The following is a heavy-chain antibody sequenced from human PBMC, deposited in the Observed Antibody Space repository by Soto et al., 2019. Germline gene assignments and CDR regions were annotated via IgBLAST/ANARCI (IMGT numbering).Heavy chain of an antibody. V-gene: IGHV4-59*01. CDR1: GGSISSYY. Sequence: SETLSLTCTVSGGSISSYYWSWIRQPPGKGLEWIGYIYYSGSTNYNPSLKSRVTISVDTSKNQFSLKLSSVTAADTAVYYCARVSYSGYDRPAGYFDYWGQGTLVTVSS. J-gene: IGHJ4*02. CDR2: IYYSGST. CDR3: ARVSYSGYDRPAGYFDY. D-gene: IGHD5-12*01.